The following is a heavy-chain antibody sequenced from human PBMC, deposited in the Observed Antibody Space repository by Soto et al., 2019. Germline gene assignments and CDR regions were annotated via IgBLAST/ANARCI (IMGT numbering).Heavy chain of an antibody. CDR3: TTYSTQTFCDGGPCYSVQTKIHAS. D-gene: IGHD2-15*01. CDR2: ISAIGGNT. V-gene: IGHV3-23*01. CDR1: GFTFGGYA. Sequence: PGGSLRLSCAASGFTFGGYAMSWVRRAPGKGLEWVSTISAIGGNTYNTDSVKGRFTISRDDSKDTLYLQMNSLRTEDTAVYYCTTYSTQTFCDGGPCYSVQTKIHASWGQGILVTVSS. J-gene: IGHJ5*02.